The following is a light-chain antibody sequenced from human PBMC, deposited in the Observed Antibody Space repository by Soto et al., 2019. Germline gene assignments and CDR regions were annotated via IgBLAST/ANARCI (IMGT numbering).Light chain of an antibody. CDR2: GAS. J-gene: IGKJ2*01. Sequence: EIVLTQSPGTLSLSPGERVTLSCRASQSVSSSYLAWYQQKPGQAPRLLIYGASSRATGIPDRFRGSGSGTDFTLTISRLEPEDFAVYYCQQYDSSPYTFGQGTKLEIK. CDR1: QSVSSSY. CDR3: QQYDSSPYT. V-gene: IGKV3-20*01.